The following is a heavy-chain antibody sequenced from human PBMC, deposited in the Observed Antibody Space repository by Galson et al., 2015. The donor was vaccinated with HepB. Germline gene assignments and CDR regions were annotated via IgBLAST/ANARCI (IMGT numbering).Heavy chain of an antibody. J-gene: IGHJ6*02. V-gene: IGHV1-18*01. CDR3: ARDSVGKYQLLLAFWDYYGMDV. CDR2: ISAYNGNT. CDR1: GYTFTSYG. Sequence: SVKVSCKASGYTFTSYGISWVRQAPGQGLEWMGWISAYNGNTNYAQKLQGRVTMTTDTSTSTAYMELRSLRSDDTAVYYCARDSVGKYQLLLAFWDYYGMDVWGQGTTVTVSS. D-gene: IGHD2-2*01.